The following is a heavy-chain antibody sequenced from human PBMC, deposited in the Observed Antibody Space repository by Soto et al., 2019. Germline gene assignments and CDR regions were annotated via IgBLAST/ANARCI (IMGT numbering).Heavy chain of an antibody. CDR2: IYYSGST. Sequence: PSETLSLTCTVSGDSISSGDYYWSWIRQPPGKGLEWIGCIYYSGSTYYNPSLKSRVTISVDTSKNQFSLKLSSVTAADTAVYYCARPSGSYLYYFDYWGQGTLVTVSS. V-gene: IGHV4-39*01. CDR3: ARPSGSYLYYFDY. D-gene: IGHD1-26*01. J-gene: IGHJ4*02. CDR1: GDSISSGDYY.